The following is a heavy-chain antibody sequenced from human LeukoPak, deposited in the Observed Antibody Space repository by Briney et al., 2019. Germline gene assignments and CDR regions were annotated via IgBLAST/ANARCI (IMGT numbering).Heavy chain of an antibody. Sequence: GGSLRLSCAASGFTFSSYAMHWVRQAPGKGLEWVAVISYDGSNKYYADSVKGRFTISRDNSKNTLYLQMNSLRAEDTAVYYCARDLYSSSWYGGSYYYYMDVWGKGTTVTVSS. CDR3: ARDLYSSSWYGGSYYYYMDV. CDR1: GFTFSSYA. V-gene: IGHV3-30*04. J-gene: IGHJ6*03. D-gene: IGHD6-13*01. CDR2: ISYDGSNK.